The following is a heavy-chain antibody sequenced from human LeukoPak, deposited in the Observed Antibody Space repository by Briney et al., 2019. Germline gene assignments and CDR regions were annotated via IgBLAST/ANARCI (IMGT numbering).Heavy chain of an antibody. CDR2: ISGSGGST. CDR3: AKIIAAANRPTFDY. J-gene: IGHJ4*02. D-gene: IGHD6-13*01. Sequence: QTGGSLRLSCAASGFTFSSYAMSWVRQAPGKGLEWVSAISGSGGSTYYADSVKGRFTISRDNSKNTLYLQMNSPRAEDTAVYYCAKIIAAANRPTFDYWGQGTLVTVSS. CDR1: GFTFSSYA. V-gene: IGHV3-23*01.